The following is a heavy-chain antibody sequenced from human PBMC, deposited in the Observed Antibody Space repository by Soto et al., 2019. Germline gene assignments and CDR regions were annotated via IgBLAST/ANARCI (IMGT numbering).Heavy chain of an antibody. CDR3: TKALRYIDWSLRPWNAMDA. D-gene: IGHD3-9*01. CDR2: ISGSGDIT. J-gene: IGHJ6*02. V-gene: IGHV3-23*01. Sequence: PGGSLRLSCAASGFTFSNYAMHWVRQTPGKGLEYVSTISGSGDITYYADSVEGRFTVSRDNSRNTLYLQMNSLRAEDTAIYYCTKALRYIDWSLRPWNAMDAWGQGTTVTVSS. CDR1: GFTFSNYA.